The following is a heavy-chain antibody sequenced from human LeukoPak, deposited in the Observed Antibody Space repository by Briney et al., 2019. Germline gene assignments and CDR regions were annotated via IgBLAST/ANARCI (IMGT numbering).Heavy chain of an antibody. CDR1: GGSFSGYY. CDR2: INHSGST. V-gene: IGHV4-34*01. Sequence: SETLSLTCAVYGGSFSGYYWSWIRQPPGKGLEWIGEINHSGSTNYNPSLKSRVTISVDTSKNQFSLKLSPVTAADTAVYYCAREVYYCSSTSCPGKNWFDPWGQGTLVTVSS. J-gene: IGHJ5*02. CDR3: AREVYYCSSTSCPGKNWFDP. D-gene: IGHD2-2*01.